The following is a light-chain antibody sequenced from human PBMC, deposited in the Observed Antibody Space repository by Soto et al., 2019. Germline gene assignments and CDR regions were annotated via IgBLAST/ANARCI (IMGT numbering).Light chain of an antibody. V-gene: IGKV3-15*01. CDR3: QQYINWPT. Sequence: VLTQSPATLSVSPGERATLSCRASQSISTKLAWYQKKPGQSPRLLIYDASNRATGIPARISGSGSGTDFTLTISRLQSEDFAVHYCQQYINWPTFGQGTRLDI. CDR1: QSISTK. J-gene: IGKJ2*01. CDR2: DAS.